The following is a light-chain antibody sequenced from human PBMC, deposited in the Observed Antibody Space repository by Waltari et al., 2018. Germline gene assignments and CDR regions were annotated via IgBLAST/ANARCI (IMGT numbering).Light chain of an antibody. Sequence: DIQMTRSPSTLSASVGDRVTITCRASQSISNWLAWYQQKPGKAPKLLIYKASSLESGVPSRFSGSGSGTEFTLSISSLQHDDFATYYCQQYNSYPWTFGQGTKVEIK. J-gene: IGKJ1*01. CDR1: QSISNW. CDR3: QQYNSYPWT. V-gene: IGKV1-5*03. CDR2: KAS.